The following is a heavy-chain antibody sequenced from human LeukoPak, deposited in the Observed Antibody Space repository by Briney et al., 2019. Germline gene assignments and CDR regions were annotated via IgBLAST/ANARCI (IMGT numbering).Heavy chain of an antibody. CDR1: GVSIQSYW. D-gene: IGHD5-18*01. Sequence: SETLSLTCDVSGVSIQSYWWSWVRKPAGKGLEWIGRIYTTGRTNYSPSFQSRVTMSIDVSSNQFSLTLRSLTAADTAVYYCARSGYTISAYHSDFWGQGAPVTVS. CDR2: IYTTGRT. CDR3: ARSGYTISAYHSDF. V-gene: IGHV4-4*07. J-gene: IGHJ4*02.